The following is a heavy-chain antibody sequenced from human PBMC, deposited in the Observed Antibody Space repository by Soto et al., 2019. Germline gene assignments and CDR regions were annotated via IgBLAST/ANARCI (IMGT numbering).Heavy chain of an antibody. D-gene: IGHD3-16*01. CDR1: GGTLSSYA. CDR2: IFPIFGTE. J-gene: IGHJ5*02. CDR3: ARDSPTSAYDTLPFDP. V-gene: IGHV1-69*13. Sequence: APVKVSCKASGGTLSSYAISWVRQAPGQGLEWMGGIFPIFGTENYAQKFQGRVTITADESTRTAYMELSSLRSEDTAVYYCARDSPTSAYDTLPFDPWGQGTLVTVSS.